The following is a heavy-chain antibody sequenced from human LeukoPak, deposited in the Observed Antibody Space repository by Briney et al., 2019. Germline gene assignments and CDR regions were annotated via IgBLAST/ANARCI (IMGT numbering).Heavy chain of an antibody. Sequence: GASVKVSCKASGYTFTSYYMHWVRQAPGQGLEWMGIINPSGGSTSYAQKFRGRVTMTRDMSTSTVYMELSSLRSEDTAVYYCAREGPDTPFDYWGQGTLVTVSS. CDR1: GYTFTSYY. J-gene: IGHJ4*02. V-gene: IGHV1-46*01. CDR2: INPSGGST. D-gene: IGHD2-2*02. CDR3: AREGPDTPFDY.